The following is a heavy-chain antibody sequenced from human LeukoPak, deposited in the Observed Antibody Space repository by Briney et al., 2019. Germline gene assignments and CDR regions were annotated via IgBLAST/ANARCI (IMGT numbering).Heavy chain of an antibody. Sequence: GGSLRLSCAASGFTFSSYWMHWVRQAPGEGLVWVSRITSDGSGTTYADSVKGRFTISRDNSKNTLCLQMNSLRAEDTAVYYCARWPRPPGSSWSSFDYWGQGTLVTVSS. V-gene: IGHV3-74*01. D-gene: IGHD6-13*01. CDR3: ARWPRPPGSSWSSFDY. J-gene: IGHJ4*02. CDR1: GFTFSSYW. CDR2: ITSDGSGT.